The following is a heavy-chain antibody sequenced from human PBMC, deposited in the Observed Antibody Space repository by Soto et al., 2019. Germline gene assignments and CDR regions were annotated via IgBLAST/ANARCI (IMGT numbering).Heavy chain of an antibody. Sequence: EVQLLESGGGLVQPGGSLRLSCAASGFTFSSYAMSWVRQAPGKGLEWVSAISGSGGSTYYAASVKGRFTISRDNSKNTLYLQMNSLRAEDTAVYYCAKGYDLYYYYGMDVWGQGTTVTVSS. J-gene: IGHJ6*02. V-gene: IGHV3-23*01. CDR1: GFTFSSYA. CDR3: AKGYDLYYYYGMDV. D-gene: IGHD5-12*01. CDR2: ISGSGGST.